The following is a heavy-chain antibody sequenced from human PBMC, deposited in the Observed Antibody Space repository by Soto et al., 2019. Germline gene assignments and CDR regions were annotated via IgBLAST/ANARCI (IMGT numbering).Heavy chain of an antibody. J-gene: IGHJ6*02. CDR2: IST. CDR1: GGSFSGYY. Sequence: QVQLQQWGAGLLKPSETLSLTCAVYGGSFSGYYWSWIRQPPGKGLEWIGEISTNYNPSLKSRVTISVDTSKNQFSLKLSSVTAADTAVYYCASSLSSTSCHACGWMDVWGQGTTVTVSS. V-gene: IGHV4-34*01. D-gene: IGHD2-2*01. CDR3: ASSLSSTSCHACGWMDV.